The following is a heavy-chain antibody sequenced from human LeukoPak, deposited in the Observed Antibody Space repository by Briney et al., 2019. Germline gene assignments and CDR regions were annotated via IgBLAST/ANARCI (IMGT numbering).Heavy chain of an antibody. CDR2: IKQDESEK. V-gene: IGHV3-7*05. CDR1: GFTLSNYW. J-gene: IGHJ6*02. D-gene: IGHD6-13*01. CDR3: ARDPYSSTWSYGMDI. Sequence: PGGSLRLSCTASGFTLSNYWMSWVRQTPEKGLEWVANIKQDESEKVYVDSVKGRFTISRDNAKSSLYLQMSGLRAEDTAVYYCARDPYSSTWSYGMDIWGQGTTVTVSS.